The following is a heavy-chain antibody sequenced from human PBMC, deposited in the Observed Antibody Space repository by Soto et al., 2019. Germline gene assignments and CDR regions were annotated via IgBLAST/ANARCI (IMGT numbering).Heavy chain of an antibody. CDR1: GDSIRSYY. J-gene: IGHJ5*02. D-gene: IGHD3-3*01. CDR2: INNSGST. Sequence: PSETLSLTCTVSGDSIRSYYWNWIRQSPGKGLEWIGYINNSGSTNYNPSLKSRVTMSADTSKNQFSLKLTSVTAADTAVYYCARVGFWSGYVFDTWGQGTQVTVSS. CDR3: ARVGFWSGYVFDT. V-gene: IGHV4-59*01.